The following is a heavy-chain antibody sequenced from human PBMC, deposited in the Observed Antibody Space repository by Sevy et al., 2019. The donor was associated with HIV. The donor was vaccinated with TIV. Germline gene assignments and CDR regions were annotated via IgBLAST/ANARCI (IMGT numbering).Heavy chain of an antibody. CDR1: GGTFSSYA. Sequence: ASVKVSCKASGGTFSSYAISWVRQAPGQGLEWMGGIIPIFGTANYAQKFQGRVTITGEKSTGTAYMELSSLRSEDTAVYYWARQYYYDSRGNFGYYYYGIDVWGQGTTVTVSS. CDR3: ARQYYYDSRGNFGYYYYGIDV. D-gene: IGHD3-22*01. J-gene: IGHJ6*02. V-gene: IGHV1-69*06. CDR2: IIPIFGTA.